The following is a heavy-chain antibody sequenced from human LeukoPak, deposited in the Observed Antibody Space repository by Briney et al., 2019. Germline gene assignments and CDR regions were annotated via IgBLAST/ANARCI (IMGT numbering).Heavy chain of an antibody. CDR2: INPSGGST. J-gene: IGHJ3*02. Sequence: ASVKVSCKASGYTFTSYYMHWVRQAPGQGPEWMGIINPSGGSTSYAQKFQGRVTMTRDTSTSTVYMELSSLRSEDTAVYYCTRGRWLVQDAFDIWGQGTMVTVSS. CDR3: TRGRWLVQDAFDI. D-gene: IGHD6-19*01. CDR1: GYTFTSYY. V-gene: IGHV1-46*01.